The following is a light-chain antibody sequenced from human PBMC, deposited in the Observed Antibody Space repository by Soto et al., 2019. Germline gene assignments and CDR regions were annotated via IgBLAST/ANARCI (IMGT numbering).Light chain of an antibody. CDR1: QSVSIL. CDR2: GAS. Sequence: ERVMTQSPATLSVSPGERATLSCRASQSVSILLAWYQQKPGQAPRLLIYGASSRATGIPDRFSGSGSGTDFTLTISRLEPEDFAVYYCQQYGSSHITFGQGTRLEIK. J-gene: IGKJ5*01. V-gene: IGKV3-20*01. CDR3: QQYGSSHIT.